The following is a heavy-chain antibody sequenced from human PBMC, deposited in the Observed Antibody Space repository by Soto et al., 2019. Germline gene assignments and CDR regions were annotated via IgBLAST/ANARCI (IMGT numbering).Heavy chain of an antibody. J-gene: IGHJ4*02. CDR1: GGSISGRDYY. D-gene: IGHD3-10*01. Sequence: QVQLQESGPGLVKPSETLSLTCTVSGGSISGRDYYWSWIRQHPGKGLEWIGYIYYTGSTYYNPYLNNRFTIPIDTSNNQFSLKLTSVTAADTAVYYCASQVSTVLRGVVVKPLYYFDFWGQGALVTVSS. CDR3: ASQVSTVLRGVVVKPLYYFDF. V-gene: IGHV4-31*03. CDR2: IYYTGST.